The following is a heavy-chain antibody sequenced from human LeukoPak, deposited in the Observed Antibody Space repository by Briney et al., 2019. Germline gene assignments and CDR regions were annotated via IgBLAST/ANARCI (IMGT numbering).Heavy chain of an antibody. CDR3: AKDDCSSTSCYYYYYGMDV. J-gene: IGHJ6*02. D-gene: IGHD2-2*01. Sequence: PGGSLRLSCAASGFTFSSHGMHWVRQAPGRGLEWVAVISYDGSNKYSADSVKGRFTISRDNSKNTLYLQMNSLRAEDTAVYYCAKDDCSSTSCYYYYYGMDVWGQGTTVTVSS. CDR1: GFTFSSHG. CDR2: ISYDGSNK. V-gene: IGHV3-30*18.